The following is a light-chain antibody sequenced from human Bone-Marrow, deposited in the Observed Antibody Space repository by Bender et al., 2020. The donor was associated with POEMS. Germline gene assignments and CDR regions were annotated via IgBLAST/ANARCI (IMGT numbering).Light chain of an antibody. Sequence: QSTLTQPASVSGSPGQSITISCTGTSSDVGGYKYVSWYQQHPGKVPKLIIYDVTNRPSGASNRFSGSKSGNTASLTISGLQAEDEGDYYCQSYDNSLGGWVFGGGTKLTVL. CDR2: DVT. V-gene: IGLV2-14*03. CDR3: QSYDNSLGGWV. J-gene: IGLJ3*02. CDR1: SSDVGGYKY.